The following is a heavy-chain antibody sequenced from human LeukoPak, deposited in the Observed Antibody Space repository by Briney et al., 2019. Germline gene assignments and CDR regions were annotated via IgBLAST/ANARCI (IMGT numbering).Heavy chain of an antibody. J-gene: IGHJ1*01. Sequence: SETLSLTCTVSGGSISSYYWSWIRQPPGKGLEWIGYIYTSGSTNYNPSLKSRVTISVDTSKNQFSLKLSSVTAADTAVYYCARHVRHSSSSDYFQHWGQGTLVTVSS. CDR3: ARHVRHSSSSDYFQH. D-gene: IGHD6-6*01. V-gene: IGHV4-4*09. CDR1: GGSISSYY. CDR2: IYTSGST.